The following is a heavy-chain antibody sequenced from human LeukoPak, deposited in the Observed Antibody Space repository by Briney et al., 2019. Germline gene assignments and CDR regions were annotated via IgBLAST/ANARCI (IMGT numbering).Heavy chain of an antibody. CDR3: ARDRGYSYDLDY. V-gene: IGHV4-59*01. J-gene: IGHJ4*02. CDR2: IYYSGGT. D-gene: IGHD5-18*01. Sequence: PSETPSLTCTVSGGSISTYYWTWIRQPPGKGLEWIGYIYYSGGTNYNPSLKSRVTISINTSKNQFSLKLSSVTAADTAVYYCARDRGYSYDLDYWGQGTLVTVSS. CDR1: GGSISTYY.